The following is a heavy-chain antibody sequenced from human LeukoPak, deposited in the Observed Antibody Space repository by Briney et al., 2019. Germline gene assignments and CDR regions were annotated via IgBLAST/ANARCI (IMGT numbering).Heavy chain of an antibody. CDR1: GFTFSSYG. V-gene: IGHV3-30*18. Sequence: GGSLRLSCAASGFTFSSYGMHWVRQAPGKGLEWVAVISYDGSNKYYADSVKGRSTISRDNSKNTLYLQMNSLRAEDTAVYYCAKQLGYCSSTSCSNYYYGMDVWGKGTTVTVSS. D-gene: IGHD2-2*01. CDR2: ISYDGSNK. CDR3: AKQLGYCSSTSCSNYYYGMDV. J-gene: IGHJ6*04.